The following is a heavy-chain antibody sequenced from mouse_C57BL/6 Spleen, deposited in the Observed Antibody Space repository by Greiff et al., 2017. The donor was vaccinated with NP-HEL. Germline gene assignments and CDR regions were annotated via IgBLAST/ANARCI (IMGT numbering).Heavy chain of an antibody. Sequence: EVKLQESGGGLVKPGGSLKLSCAASGFTFSDYGMHWVRQAPEKGLEWVAYISSGSSTIYYADTVKGRFTISRDNAKNTLFLQMTSLRSEDTAMYYCAREGTTVYAMDYWGQGTSVTVSS. CDR2: ISSGSSTI. V-gene: IGHV5-17*01. CDR3: AREGTTVYAMDY. J-gene: IGHJ4*01. D-gene: IGHD1-1*01. CDR1: GFTFSDYG.